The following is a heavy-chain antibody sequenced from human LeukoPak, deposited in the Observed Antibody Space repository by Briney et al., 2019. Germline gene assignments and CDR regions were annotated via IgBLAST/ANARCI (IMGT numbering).Heavy chain of an antibody. CDR3: ARAYPVTSGSYYAPFDY. Sequence: GGSLRLSCAASGFTFSTYHTYWVRQAPGKGLDFMAVISYDESNKYYADSVRGRFTISRDNSKNTLYLQMNSLRAEDTAVYFCARAYPVTSGSYYAPFDYWGPGTLVTVSS. D-gene: IGHD1-26*01. CDR2: ISYDESNK. J-gene: IGHJ4*02. V-gene: IGHV3-30*14. CDR1: GFTFSTYH.